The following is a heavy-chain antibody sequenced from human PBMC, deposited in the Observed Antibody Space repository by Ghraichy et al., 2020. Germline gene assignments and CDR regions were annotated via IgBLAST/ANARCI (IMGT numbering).Heavy chain of an antibody. CDR3: TRLVGSGSPPLDY. V-gene: IGHV4-39*01. CDR1: GGSISSSSYF. Sequence: SETLSLTCTVSGGSISSSSYFWGWIRQPPGKGLEWIGSIYSGGSTYYNPSLKSRVTISVDTSKNQFSLKLRSVTAADTAVYYCTRLVGSGSPPLDYWGQGTLVTVSS. D-gene: IGHD3-10*01. J-gene: IGHJ4*02. CDR2: IYSGGST.